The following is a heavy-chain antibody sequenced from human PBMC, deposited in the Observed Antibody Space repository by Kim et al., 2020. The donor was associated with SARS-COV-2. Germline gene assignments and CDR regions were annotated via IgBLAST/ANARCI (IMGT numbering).Heavy chain of an antibody. J-gene: IGHJ4*01. Sequence: GGSLRLSCAASGFTFSSYGMHWVRQAPGKGLEWVAVIWYDGSNKYYADSVKGRFTISRDNSKNTLYLQMNSLRAEDTAVYYCASERGYSGYDTHGAFDYWGQGPLVAVSS. CDR2: IWYDGSNK. V-gene: IGHV3-33*01. CDR1: GFTFSSYG. CDR3: ASERGYSGYDTHGAFDY. D-gene: IGHD5-12*01.